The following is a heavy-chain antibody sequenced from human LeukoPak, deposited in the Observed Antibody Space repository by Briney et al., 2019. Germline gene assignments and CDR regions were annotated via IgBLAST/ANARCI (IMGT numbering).Heavy chain of an antibody. CDR3: ARLTGYSSESWFDP. V-gene: IGHV4-59*11. CDR1: GDSISMHY. CDR2: IYYSGST. D-gene: IGHD3-9*01. Sequence: SETLSLTCSVSGDSISMHYWSWIRQPPGKGLEWIGYIYYSGSTNYNPSLKSRVTISVDTSKNQFSLKLSSVTAADTAVYYCARLTGYSSESWFDPWGQGTLVTVSS. J-gene: IGHJ5*02.